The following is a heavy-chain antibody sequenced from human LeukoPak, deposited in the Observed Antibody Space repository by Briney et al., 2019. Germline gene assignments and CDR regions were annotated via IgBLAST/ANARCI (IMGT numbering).Heavy chain of an antibody. CDR1: GDSINTLKW. V-gene: IGHV4/OR15-8*01. J-gene: IGHJ6*02. CDR3: ARAGIESSQYFHYAMDV. CDR2: IYHGGTS. D-gene: IGHD6-13*01. Sequence: SETLSLTYVVSGDSINTLKWWTWVRQSPGKGLEWIGEIYHGGTSSYNPSLQSRVTMSLDKSKNQFSLKLNSVTAADTAVYYCARAGIESSQYFHYAMDVWGPGTTVTVSS.